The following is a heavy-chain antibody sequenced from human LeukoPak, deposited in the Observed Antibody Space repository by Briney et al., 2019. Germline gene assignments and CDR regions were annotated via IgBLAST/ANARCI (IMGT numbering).Heavy chain of an antibody. V-gene: IGHV3-30*14. D-gene: IGHD5-24*01. Sequence: PGGSLRLSCAASGFTFSSYAMHWVRQAPGKGLEWVAVISYDGSNKYYADSVKGRFTISRDNSKNTLYLQMNSLRDDDTAVYYCARRGDGGRALDIWGQGTMVTVSS. J-gene: IGHJ3*02. CDR3: ARRGDGGRALDI. CDR1: GFTFSSYA. CDR2: ISYDGSNK.